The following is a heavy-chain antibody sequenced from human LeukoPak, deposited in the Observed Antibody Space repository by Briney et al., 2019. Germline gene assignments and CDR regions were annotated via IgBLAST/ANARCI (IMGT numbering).Heavy chain of an antibody. CDR2: IYYSGST. J-gene: IGHJ4*02. V-gene: IGHV4-39*01. CDR1: CGSISSSSYD. D-gene: IGHD3-22*01. CDR3: ARWASGYYDSSGNHYRYFDY. Sequence: SDTLSLTCTVSCGSISSSSYDSGWTRQPPGKGLEGFVRIYYSGSTYYNPSLKSQSTISVDTSKNQFSLKLSSVTAADTGVYYCARWASGYYDSSGNHYRYFDYWGQGTLVTVSS.